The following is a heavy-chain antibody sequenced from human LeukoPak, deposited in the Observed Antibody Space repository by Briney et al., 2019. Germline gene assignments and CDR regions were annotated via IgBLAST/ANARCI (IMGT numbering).Heavy chain of an antibody. V-gene: IGHV3-30*18. J-gene: IGHJ4*02. CDR3: AKDKARRGYSYGYSGFDY. CDR1: GFTFSSYG. Sequence: PGRSLRLSCAASGFTFSSYGMHWVRQAPGKGLEWVAVISYDGSNKYYADSVKGRFTISRDNSKNTLYLQMNSLRAEDTAVYYCAKDKARRGYSYGYSGFDYWGQGTLVTVSS. CDR2: ISYDGSNK. D-gene: IGHD5-18*01.